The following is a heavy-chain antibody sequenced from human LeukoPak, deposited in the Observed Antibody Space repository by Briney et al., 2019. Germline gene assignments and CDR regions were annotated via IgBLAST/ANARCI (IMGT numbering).Heavy chain of an antibody. CDR3: AKDLWFGEFAPDY. J-gene: IGHJ4*02. Sequence: GGSLRPSCAASGFTFSSYAMSWVRQAPGKGLEWASGISGSGGRTYYADSVKGRFTISRDNSKNTLYLQMNSLRVDDTAVYYCAKDLWFGEFAPDYWGQGALVTVSS. D-gene: IGHD3-10*01. CDR1: GFTFSSYA. CDR2: ISGSGGRT. V-gene: IGHV3-23*01.